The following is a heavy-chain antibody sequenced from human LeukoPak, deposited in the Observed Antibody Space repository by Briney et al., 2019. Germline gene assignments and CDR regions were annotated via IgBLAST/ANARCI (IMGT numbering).Heavy chain of an antibody. CDR2: INHSGST. V-gene: IGHV4-34*01. D-gene: IGHD3-16*01. CDR1: GGSFSGYY. J-gene: IGHJ4*02. CDR3: ARGEVPLPLLN. Sequence: SETLSLTCAVYGGSFSGYYWSWIRQPPGKGLEWIGEINHSGSTNYNPSLKSRVTISVDTSKNQFSLKLSSVTAADTAVYYCARGEVPLPLLNWGQRTLVTVSS.